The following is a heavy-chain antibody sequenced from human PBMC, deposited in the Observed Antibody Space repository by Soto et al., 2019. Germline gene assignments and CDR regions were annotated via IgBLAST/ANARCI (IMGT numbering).Heavy chain of an antibody. CDR3: GGGDFWRGGDYYYGMDV. CDR1: GGTFSSYA. J-gene: IGHJ6*02. CDR2: IIPIFGTA. Sequence: QVQLVQSGAEVKKPGSSVKVSCKASGGTFSSYAISWVRQAPGQGLEWMGGIIPIFGTANYAQKFQGRVTITADESTSTAYMELSSLRSEDTAVYYCGGGDFWRGGDYYYGMDVWGQGTTVTVSS. V-gene: IGHV1-69*01. D-gene: IGHD3-3*01.